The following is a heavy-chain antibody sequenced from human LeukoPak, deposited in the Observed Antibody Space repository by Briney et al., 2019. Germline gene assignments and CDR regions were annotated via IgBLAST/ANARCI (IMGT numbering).Heavy chain of an antibody. CDR1: GFTFSSYS. D-gene: IGHD2-15*01. J-gene: IGHJ3*02. Sequence: GGSLRLSCAASGFTFSSYSMNWVRQAPGKGLEWVSSISSTSTYIYYADSVKGRFTISRDNAKNSLFLQMNSLRAEDTAVYYCARDEVVAFDIWGQGTMVTVSS. V-gene: IGHV3-21*01. CDR3: ARDEVVAFDI. CDR2: ISSTSTYI.